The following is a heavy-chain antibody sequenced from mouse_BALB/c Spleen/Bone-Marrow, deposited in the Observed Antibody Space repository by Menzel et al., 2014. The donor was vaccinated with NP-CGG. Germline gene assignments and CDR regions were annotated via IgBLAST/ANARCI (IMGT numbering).Heavy chain of an antibody. CDR1: GFNIKDTY. D-gene: IGHD1-1*01. Sequence: EVQLQQSGAELVKPGASVKLSCTASGFNIKDTYIHWVKQRPEQGLGWIGRIDPANGNTKYDPKFQGKATITTDTSSNTAYLQLSSLTSEDTAVYYCASYYYGRSSFACWGQGTLVTVSA. J-gene: IGHJ3*01. CDR2: IDPANGNT. CDR3: ASYYYGRSSFAC. V-gene: IGHV14-3*02.